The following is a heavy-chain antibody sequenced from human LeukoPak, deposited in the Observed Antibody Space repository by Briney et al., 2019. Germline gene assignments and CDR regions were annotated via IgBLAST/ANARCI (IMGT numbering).Heavy chain of an antibody. Sequence: GESLKISCKGSGYSFTSYWIGWVRQMPGKGLEWMGIIYPGDSDTRYSPSFQGQVSMSVDKSITTAYLQWSSLKASDTAIYYCARQAYGSHFDAFDIWGQGTMVTVSS. CDR1: GYSFTSYW. CDR3: ARQAYGSHFDAFDI. D-gene: IGHD3-22*01. CDR2: IYPGDSDT. J-gene: IGHJ3*02. V-gene: IGHV5-51*01.